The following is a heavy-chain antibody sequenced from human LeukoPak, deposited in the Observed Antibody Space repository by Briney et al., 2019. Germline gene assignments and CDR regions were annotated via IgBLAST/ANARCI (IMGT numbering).Heavy chain of an antibody. V-gene: IGHV3-20*04. J-gene: IGHJ4*02. CDR1: GFTFDDYG. CDR3: ARDLTIFGVVNSRYFDY. CDR2: INWNGGSA. Sequence: PGGSLRLSCEASGFTFDDYGMSWVRQAPGKGLEWVSGINWNGGSAGYADSVKGRFTISRDNAKNSLYLQMNSLRAEDTALYYCARDLTIFGVVNSRYFDYWGQGTLVTVSS. D-gene: IGHD3-3*01.